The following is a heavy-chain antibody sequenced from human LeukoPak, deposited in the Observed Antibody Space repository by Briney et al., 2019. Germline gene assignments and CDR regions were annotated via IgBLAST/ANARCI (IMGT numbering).Heavy chain of an antibody. CDR2: ISSSGSTI. CDR1: GFTFSSYE. Sequence: GGSLRLSCAASGFTFSSYEMNWVRQAPGKGLEWVSYISSSGSTIYYADSVKGRFTICRGNAKNSLYLQMNSLRAEDTAVYYCAELGITMIGGVWGKGTTVTISS. D-gene: IGHD3-10*02. J-gene: IGHJ6*04. V-gene: IGHV3-48*03. CDR3: AELGITMIGGV.